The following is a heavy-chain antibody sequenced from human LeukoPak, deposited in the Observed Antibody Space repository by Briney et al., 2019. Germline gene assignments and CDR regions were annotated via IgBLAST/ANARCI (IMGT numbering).Heavy chain of an antibody. V-gene: IGHV3-30*18. J-gene: IGHJ4*02. D-gene: IGHD5-12*01. Sequence: GGSLRLSCAASGFTFSSYGMHWVRQAPGKGLEWVAVISYDGSNKYHADSVKGRFTISRDNSKNTLYMQMHSLRAEDTAVYYCAKALGSIVVTTTDYWGQGTLVTVSS. CDR2: ISYDGSNK. CDR1: GFTFSSYG. CDR3: AKALGSIVVTTTDY.